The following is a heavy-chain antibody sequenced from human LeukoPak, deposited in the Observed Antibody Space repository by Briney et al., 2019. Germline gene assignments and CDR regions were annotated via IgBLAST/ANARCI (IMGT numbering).Heavy chain of an antibody. V-gene: IGHV5-51*01. CDR2: IFPGDSDT. D-gene: IGHD1-26*01. J-gene: IGHJ3*01. Sequence: PGESLKISCKGYGYSFTSYWIGWVRQMPGRGLEWMGIIFPGDSDTRYSPSFQGQVTISADKSIVTAYLQWISLKASDTAIYYCARRVGASTFNAFGLWGQGTVVTVSS. CDR3: ARRVGASTFNAFGL. CDR1: GYSFTSYW.